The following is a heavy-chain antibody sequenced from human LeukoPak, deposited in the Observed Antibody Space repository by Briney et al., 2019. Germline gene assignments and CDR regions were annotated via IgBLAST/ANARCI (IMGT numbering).Heavy chain of an antibody. CDR1: GFTFSSYS. CDR2: ISSSSTI. CDR3: ATSPEKGEDAFDI. Sequence: PGGSLRLSCAASGFTFSSYSMNWVRQAPGKGLEWVSYISSSSTIYYADSVKGRFTISRDSSKNTLYLQMNSLRAEDTAVYYCATSPEKGEDAFDIWGQGTMVTVSS. D-gene: IGHD2-21*01. V-gene: IGHV3-48*01. J-gene: IGHJ3*02.